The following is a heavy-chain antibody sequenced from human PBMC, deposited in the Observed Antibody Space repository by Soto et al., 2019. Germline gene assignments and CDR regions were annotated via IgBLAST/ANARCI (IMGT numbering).Heavy chain of an antibody. CDR1: GFSFSSYW. D-gene: IGHD3-9*01. CDR2: INIDGSST. Sequence: GGSLRLSCAASGFSFSSYWMHWVRQAPGKGLVWVSRINIDGSSTSYADSVKGRFTISRDNARHTLYLQMNSLRAEDTAVYYCTRGEHYDLLTGYYHLFDYWGQEPWSPSPQ. CDR3: TRGEHYDLLTGYYHLFDY. V-gene: IGHV3-74*01. J-gene: IGHJ4*01.